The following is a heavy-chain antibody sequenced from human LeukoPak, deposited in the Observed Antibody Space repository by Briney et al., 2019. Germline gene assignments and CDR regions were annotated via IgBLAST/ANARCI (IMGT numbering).Heavy chain of an antibody. CDR1: GDSISTSSYY. Sequence: SETLSLTCAVSGDSISTSSYYWGWIRQPPGKGLEWIGTIYYSGSTYYNPSLTSRVTISVDTSKNQFSLKLSSVTAADTAVYYCARHKDYYYSYMDVWGKGTTVTISS. J-gene: IGHJ6*03. V-gene: IGHV4-39*01. CDR3: ARHKDYYYSYMDV. CDR2: IYYSGST.